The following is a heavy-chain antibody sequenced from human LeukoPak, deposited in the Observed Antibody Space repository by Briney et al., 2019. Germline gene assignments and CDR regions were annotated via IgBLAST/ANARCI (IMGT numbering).Heavy chain of an antibody. D-gene: IGHD4-17*01. Sequence: GASVKVSCKASGYTFTSYAMNWVRQAPGQGLEWMGWINTNTGNPTYAQGFTGRFVFSLDTSVSTAYLQISSLKAEDTAVYYCAREVPFLGGDDYGDPPSGHWGQGTLVTVSS. J-gene: IGHJ4*02. CDR3: AREVPFLGGDDYGDPPSGH. CDR1: GYTFTSYA. CDR2: INTNTGNP. V-gene: IGHV7-4-1*02.